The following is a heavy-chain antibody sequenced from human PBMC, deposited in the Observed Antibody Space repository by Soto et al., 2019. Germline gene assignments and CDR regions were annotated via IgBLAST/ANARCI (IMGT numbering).Heavy chain of an antibody. CDR2: IGTAGDT. CDR3: ARDSNFWSGYYSPIFDY. D-gene: IGHD3-3*01. V-gene: IGHV3-13*01. CDR1: GFTFSSYD. J-gene: IGHJ4*02. Sequence: GGSLRLSCAASGFTFSSYDMHWIRQATGKGLEWASAIGTAGDTYYPGSVKGRFTISRENAKNSLYLQMNSLRAEDTAVYYCARDSNFWSGYYSPIFDYWGQGTLVTVSS.